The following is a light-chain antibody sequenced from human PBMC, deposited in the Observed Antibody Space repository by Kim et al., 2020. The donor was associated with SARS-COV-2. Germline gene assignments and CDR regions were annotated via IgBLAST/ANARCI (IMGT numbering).Light chain of an antibody. CDR3: QAWDSSTHNYV. V-gene: IGLV3-1*01. CDR2: QDN. J-gene: IGLJ1*01. Sequence: SPEQTASITCSGYTLGDKYVSWYQQKPGQSPGVVIYQDNQRPSGIPERFSCSNSGNTATLTISGTQAMDEADYYCQAWDSSTHNYVFGAGTKVTVL. CDR1: TLGDKY.